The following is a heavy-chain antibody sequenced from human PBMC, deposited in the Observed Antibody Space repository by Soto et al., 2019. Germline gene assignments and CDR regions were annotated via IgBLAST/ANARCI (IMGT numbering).Heavy chain of an antibody. J-gene: IGHJ5*02. Sequence: SETLSLTCAVYGGSFSGYYWSWIRQPPGKGLEWIGEINHSGSTNYNPSLKSRVTISVDTSKNQFSLKLSSVTAADTAVYYCARARLSNRGLDPWGQGTLVTVSS. V-gene: IGHV4-34*01. CDR2: INHSGST. D-gene: IGHD2-21*01. CDR1: GGSFSGYY. CDR3: ARARLSNRGLDP.